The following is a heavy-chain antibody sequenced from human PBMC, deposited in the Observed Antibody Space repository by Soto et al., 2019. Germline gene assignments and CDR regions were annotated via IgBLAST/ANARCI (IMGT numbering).Heavy chain of an antibody. V-gene: IGHV4-30-4*01. J-gene: IGHJ4*02. D-gene: IGHD5-12*01. Sequence: PSETLSLTCTVSGGSISSGDYYWSWIRQPPGKGLEWIGCIYYSGSTYYNPSLKSRVTISVDTSKNQFSLKLSSVTAADTAVYYCARDFGGYGGYDSFFDYWGQGTLVTVSS. CDR3: ARDFGGYGGYDSFFDY. CDR1: GGSISSGDYY. CDR2: IYYSGST.